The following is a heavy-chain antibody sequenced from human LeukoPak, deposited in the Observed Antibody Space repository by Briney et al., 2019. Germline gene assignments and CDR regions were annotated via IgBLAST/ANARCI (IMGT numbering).Heavy chain of an antibody. J-gene: IGHJ5*02. V-gene: IGHV4-39*01. Sequence: PSETLSLTCTVSGGSISSSSYYWGWIRQPPGKGLEWIGSIYYSGSTYYNPSLKSRVTISVDTSKNQFSLKLSSVTAADTAVYYCARGPSGTMVRGRRRSNWFDPWGQGTLVTVSS. D-gene: IGHD3-10*01. CDR3: ARGPSGTMVRGRRRSNWFDP. CDR1: GGSISSSSYY. CDR2: IYYSGST.